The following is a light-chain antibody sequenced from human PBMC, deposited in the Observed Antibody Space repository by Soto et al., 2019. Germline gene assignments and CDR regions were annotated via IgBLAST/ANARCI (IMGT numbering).Light chain of an antibody. V-gene: IGKV3D-11*03. CDR3: QQYGSSGT. J-gene: IGKJ1*01. Sequence: EIGLTQSPAALSSFPGDRVTLSCRASQAVNTRLAWYQHKPGQAPRLLIYLTSNRAAGIPARFSGSGSETDFTLTISDVEPEDFAVYYCQQYGSSGTFAQGTKADIK. CDR1: QAVNTR. CDR2: LTS.